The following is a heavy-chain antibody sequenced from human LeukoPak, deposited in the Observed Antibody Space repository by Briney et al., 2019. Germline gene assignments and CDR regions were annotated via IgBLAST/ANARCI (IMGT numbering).Heavy chain of an antibody. CDR2: ITYDGSNK. V-gene: IGHV3-30*18. CDR1: GFTFSSYC. Sequence: GGSLRLSCAASGFTFSSYCMHWVRQAPGKGLEWVAVITYDGSNKYYADSVKGRFTISRDNSKTTLYLKMNSMRAEDTAVYYCANPEGSYYVGMAVSGQATTVTLS. CDR3: ANPEGSYYVGMAV. J-gene: IGHJ6*01.